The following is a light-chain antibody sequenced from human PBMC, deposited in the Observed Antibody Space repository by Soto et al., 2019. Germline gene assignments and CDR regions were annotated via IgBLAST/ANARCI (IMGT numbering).Light chain of an antibody. CDR2: DAS. CDR1: QSVSSY. J-gene: IGKJ5*01. Sequence: ESVLTQSPATLSLSPGERATLSCRASQSVSSYLAWYQQKPGQAPRLLIYDASNRATGIPARFSGSGSGTDFTLTISSLEPEDFAVYYCQQRSIWPITFGQGTRLEIK. V-gene: IGKV3-11*01. CDR3: QQRSIWPIT.